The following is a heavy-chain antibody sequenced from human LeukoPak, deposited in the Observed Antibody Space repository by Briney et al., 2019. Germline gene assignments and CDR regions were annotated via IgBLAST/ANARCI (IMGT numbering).Heavy chain of an antibody. CDR1: GFTFSSYW. V-gene: IGHV3-7*01. J-gene: IGHJ4*02. D-gene: IGHD2-8*01. CDR2: IKQEGSEK. Sequence: GGSLRLSCAASGFTFSSYWMSWVRQAPGKGLEWVANIKQEGSEKYYVDSVKGRFTISRDNAKNSLYLQMNSLRAEDTAVYYCARGIILDIVLMVYAILPDYWGQGTLVTVSS. CDR3: ARGIILDIVLMVYAILPDY.